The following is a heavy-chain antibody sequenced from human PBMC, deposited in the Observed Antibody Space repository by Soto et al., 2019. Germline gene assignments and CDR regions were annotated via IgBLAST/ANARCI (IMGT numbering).Heavy chain of an antibody. Sequence: QVQLQESGPGLVKPSQTLSLTCTVSGGSVRRGNYYWSWIRQFPGKGLEWIGYISNSGRTHYNPSLMSRITILVDTSKNQFFLELRSVTAADTALYYCARADYATGRYYPDYWGQGTLVTVSS. CDR1: GGSVRRGNYY. J-gene: IGHJ4*02. CDR3: ARADYATGRYYPDY. CDR2: ISNSGRT. V-gene: IGHV4-31*03. D-gene: IGHD3-10*01.